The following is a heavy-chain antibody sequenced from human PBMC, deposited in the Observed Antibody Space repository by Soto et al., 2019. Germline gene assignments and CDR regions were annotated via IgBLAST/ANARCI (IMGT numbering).Heavy chain of an antibody. D-gene: IGHD3-16*01. J-gene: IGHJ6*02. Sequence: ASVKVSCKASGYSFTRYGIGWARQAPGQGLERMGWINTYNGNTNYAQNVQGRVTLTTDTSTSTAYMELRSLRSNDTAIYYCAMVDVYVTPSPQDVWGQGTTVTVSS. V-gene: IGHV1-18*01. CDR2: INTYNGNT. CDR3: AMVDVYVTPSPQDV. CDR1: GYSFTRYG.